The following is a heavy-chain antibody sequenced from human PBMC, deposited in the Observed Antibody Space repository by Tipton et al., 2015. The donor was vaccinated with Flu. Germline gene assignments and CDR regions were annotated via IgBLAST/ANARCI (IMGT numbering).Heavy chain of an antibody. CDR2: IYYSGST. CDR1: GGSISSSSYY. CDR3: AREAYGSGSYEFWFDP. Sequence: TLSLTCTVSGGSISSSSYYWGWIRQPPGKGLEWIGSIYYSGSTYYNPSLTSRVTISVDTSKNQFSLKLSSVTAADTAVYYCAREAYGSGSYEFWFDPWGQGTLVTVSS. D-gene: IGHD3-10*01. V-gene: IGHV4-39*07. J-gene: IGHJ5*02.